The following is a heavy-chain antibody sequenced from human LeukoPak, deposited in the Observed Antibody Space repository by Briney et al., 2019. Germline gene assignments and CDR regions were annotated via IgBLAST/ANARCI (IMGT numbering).Heavy chain of an antibody. Sequence: GGSLRLSCAASGFTFSSYDMHWVRQATGKGLEWVSHISDSGGKTYYADSVKGRFTISRDNSKNTLYLQMDSLRAEDTAIYYCADFGSGSYCFDYWGQGTLVTVSS. V-gene: IGHV3-23*01. CDR1: GFTFSSYD. D-gene: IGHD3-10*01. CDR3: ADFGSGSYCFDY. J-gene: IGHJ4*02. CDR2: ISDSGGKT.